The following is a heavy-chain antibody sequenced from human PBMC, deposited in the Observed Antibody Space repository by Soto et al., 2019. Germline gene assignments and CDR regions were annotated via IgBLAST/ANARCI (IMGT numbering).Heavy chain of an antibody. CDR1: GFTFSSYA. Sequence: GGSLRLSCAASGFTFSSYAMSWVRQAPGKGLEWVSAISGSGGSTYYADSVKGRFTISRDNSKNTLYLQMNSLRAEDTAVYYCAKDLDSYYYDSSGYSDWFDPWGQGTLVTAPQ. D-gene: IGHD3-22*01. CDR2: ISGSGGST. J-gene: IGHJ5*02. V-gene: IGHV3-23*01. CDR3: AKDLDSYYYDSSGYSDWFDP.